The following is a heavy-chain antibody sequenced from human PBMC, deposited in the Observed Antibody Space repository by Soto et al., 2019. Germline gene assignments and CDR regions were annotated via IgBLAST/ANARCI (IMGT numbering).Heavy chain of an antibody. V-gene: IGHV3-53*01. D-gene: IGHD6-13*01. CDR3: ASGGGVYSSSWYTRAFDY. CDR1: GLTVSSNY. CDR2: IYSGGST. J-gene: IGHJ4*02. Sequence: PGGSLRLSCAASGLTVSSNYMSWVRQAPGKGLEWVSVIYSGGSTYYADSVKGRFTISRDNSKNTLYLQMNSLRAEDTAVYYCASGGGVYSSSWYTRAFDYWGQGTLVTVSS.